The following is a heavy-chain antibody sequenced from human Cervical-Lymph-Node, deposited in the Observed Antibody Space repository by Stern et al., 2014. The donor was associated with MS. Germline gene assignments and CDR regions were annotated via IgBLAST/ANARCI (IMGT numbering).Heavy chain of an antibody. V-gene: IGHV3-33*08. D-gene: IGHD1-7*01. J-gene: IGHJ4*02. CDR2: IWYDGNKK. Sequence: QVQLVESGGGVVQPGRSLRLSCAASGFTFSNYGLHWARQAPGKGLERLAVIWYDGNKKYYADSVKGRFTISRDNSKNTLFLQMSSLTAEDTALYYCARGNWNYEGMGYWGQGTLVTVSS. CDR1: GFTFSNYG. CDR3: ARGNWNYEGMGY.